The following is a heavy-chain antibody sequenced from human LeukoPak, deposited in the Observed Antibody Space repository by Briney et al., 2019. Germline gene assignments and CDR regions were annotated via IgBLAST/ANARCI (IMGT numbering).Heavy chain of an antibody. J-gene: IGHJ5*02. CDR1: GVSISSYY. D-gene: IGHD1-26*01. Sequence: SETLSLSCTVSGVSISSYYWSWIRQPPGKGLEWIGRIYISGTTNYNPSLKSRVTMSVDTSKNQFSLRLSSVTAADTAVYYCARDSIRGSSWFDHWDQGTLVSVPS. CDR3: ARDSIRGSSWFDH. CDR2: IYISGTT. V-gene: IGHV4-4*07.